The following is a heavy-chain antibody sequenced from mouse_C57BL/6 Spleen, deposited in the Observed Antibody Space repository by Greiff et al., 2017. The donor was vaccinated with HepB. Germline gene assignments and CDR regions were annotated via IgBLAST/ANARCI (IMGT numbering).Heavy chain of an antibody. Sequence: QVQLQQPGAELVKPGASVKLSCKASGYTFTSYWMHWVKQRPGRGLEWIGRIDPNSGGTKYNEKFKSKATLTVDKPSSKAYMQLSSLTSEDSAVYYFARLGDDGYFYWYFDVWGTGTTVTVSS. D-gene: IGHD2-3*01. CDR3: ARLGDDGYFYWYFDV. V-gene: IGHV1-72*01. CDR1: GYTFTSYW. CDR2: IDPNSGGT. J-gene: IGHJ1*03.